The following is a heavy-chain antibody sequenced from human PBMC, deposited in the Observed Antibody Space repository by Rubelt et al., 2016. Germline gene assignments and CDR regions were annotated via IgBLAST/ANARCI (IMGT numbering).Heavy chain of an antibody. D-gene: IGHD1-26*01. Sequence: EVQLVQSGAEVKKPGESLRISCKGSGYTFTNHWISWARQMPGKGLEWMGRIDPSDSYTNYNPSLRGHVTISVDKSISTAYLQWSSLQASETAMYYCARRNSGTYSPFDYWGQGTMVTVSP. V-gene: IGHV5-10-1*01. J-gene: IGHJ4*02. CDR3: ARRNSGTYSPFDY. CDR2: IDPSDSYT. CDR1: GYTFTNHW.